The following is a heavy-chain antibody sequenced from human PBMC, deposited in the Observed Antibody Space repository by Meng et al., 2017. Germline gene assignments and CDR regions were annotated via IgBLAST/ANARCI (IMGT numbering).Heavy chain of an antibody. Sequence: TFKVSLPTLVNPTQTLTLTCTFSGFSLSTSGVVVGWIRQPPGKALEWLALIYWDDDKRYSPSLKSRLTITKDTSKNQVVLTMTNMDPVDTATYYCAHRRGDSREGWFDPWGQGTLVTVSS. D-gene: IGHD2-21*02. CDR1: GFSLSTSGVV. J-gene: IGHJ5*02. CDR2: IYWDDDK. V-gene: IGHV2-5*02. CDR3: AHRRGDSREGWFDP.